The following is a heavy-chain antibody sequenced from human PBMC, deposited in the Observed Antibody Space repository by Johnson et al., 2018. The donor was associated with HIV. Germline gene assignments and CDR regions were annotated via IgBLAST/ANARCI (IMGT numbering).Heavy chain of an antibody. CDR1: GFTFDDYA. V-gene: IGHV3-9*01. D-gene: IGHD6-6*01. J-gene: IGHJ3*02. CDR2: ISWNSGSI. Sequence: VQLVESGGGVVRPGGSLRLSCAASGFTFDDYAMHWVRQAPGKGLEWVSGISWNSGSIGYADSVKGRFTISRDNAKNSLYLQMNSLRAEDAAVYYCARDGSRSSWNAFDIWGQGTMVTVSS. CDR3: ARDGSRSSWNAFDI.